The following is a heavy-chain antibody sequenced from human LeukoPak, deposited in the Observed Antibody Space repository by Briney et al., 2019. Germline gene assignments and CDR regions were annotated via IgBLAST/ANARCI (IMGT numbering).Heavy chain of an antibody. CDR1: GGSFGGYY. Sequence: SETLSLTCAVYGGSFGGYYWSWIRQPPGKGLEWIGEINHSGSTNYNPSLKSRVTISVDTSKNQFSLKLSSVTAADTAVYYCARVESRYYYYMDVWGKGTTVTISS. CDR3: ARVESRYYYYMDV. D-gene: IGHD2/OR15-2a*01. CDR2: INHSGST. J-gene: IGHJ6*03. V-gene: IGHV4-34*01.